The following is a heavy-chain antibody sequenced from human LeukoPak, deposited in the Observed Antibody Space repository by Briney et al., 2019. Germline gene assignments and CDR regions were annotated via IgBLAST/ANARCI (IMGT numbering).Heavy chain of an antibody. CDR3: ANGARGAY. J-gene: IGHJ4*02. CDR2: IKEDGSEK. D-gene: IGHD4-17*01. CDR1: GFTFSSYS. Sequence: GGSLRLSCAPSGFTFSSYSMNWVRQAPGRGPEYMANIKEDGSEKYYVDSVRGRFTISRDNANSTLFLQMSSLRVDDTAVYYCANGARGAYWGQGTLVTVSS. V-gene: IGHV3-7*05.